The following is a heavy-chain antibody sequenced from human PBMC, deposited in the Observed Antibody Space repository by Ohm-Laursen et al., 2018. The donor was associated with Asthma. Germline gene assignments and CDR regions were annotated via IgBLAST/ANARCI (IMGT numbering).Heavy chain of an antibody. CDR2: INAGNDNT. CDR3: ARGDYGDNAFDY. Sequence: APVKVSCKTSGYTFTGYAMHWVRQAPGQRLEWMGWINAGNDNTKYSQKFQGRVTITRDTSASTAYMELSSLRSEDTAVYYCARGDYGDNAFDYWGQGTLVTVSS. J-gene: IGHJ4*02. CDR1: GYTFTGYA. V-gene: IGHV1-3*01. D-gene: IGHD4-17*01.